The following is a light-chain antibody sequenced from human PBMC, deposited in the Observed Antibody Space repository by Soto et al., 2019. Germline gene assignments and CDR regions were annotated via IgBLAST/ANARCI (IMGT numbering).Light chain of an antibody. Sequence: EIVLTQSPGTLSLSPGEGATLSCGASQSVSSSYLAWYQQRPGQAPRLLIYGASSRATGIPDRFSGSGSGTDFTLTISRLEPEDFAVYYCQQYCSSPYTFGQGTRLEI. V-gene: IGKV3-20*01. J-gene: IGKJ5*01. CDR3: QQYCSSPYT. CDR2: GAS. CDR1: QSVSSSY.